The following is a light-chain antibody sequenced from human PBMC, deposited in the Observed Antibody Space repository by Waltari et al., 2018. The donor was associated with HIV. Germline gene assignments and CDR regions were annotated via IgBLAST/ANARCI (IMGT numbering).Light chain of an antibody. V-gene: IGKV2-28*01. CDR2: VGS. CDR1: QSLLHSNGYNY. CDR3: MQSLQTPWT. J-gene: IGKJ1*01. Sequence: EIILSQSPLSLPATPGEPASISCRSNQSLLHSNGYNYLDWYLQRPGQPPRLRSSVGSDRAAGVPDRFSGSGSGTEFMLKISKVEAEDVGIYYCMQSLQTPWTFGQGTKVEVK.